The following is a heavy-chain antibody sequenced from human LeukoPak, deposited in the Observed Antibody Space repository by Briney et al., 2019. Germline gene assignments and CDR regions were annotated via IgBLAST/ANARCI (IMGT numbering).Heavy chain of an antibody. CDR1: GGSISSGGYF. V-gene: IGHV4-39*07. D-gene: IGHD2-2*01. CDR3: ARDQLGYCSSTSCYAKPAPFDY. J-gene: IGHJ4*02. Sequence: SETLSLTCTVSGGSISSGGYFWSWIRQPPGKGLEWIGEINHSGSTNYNPSLKGRVTISVDTSKNQFSLKLSSVTAADTAVYYCARDQLGYCSSTSCYAKPAPFDYWGQGTLVTVSS. CDR2: INHSGST.